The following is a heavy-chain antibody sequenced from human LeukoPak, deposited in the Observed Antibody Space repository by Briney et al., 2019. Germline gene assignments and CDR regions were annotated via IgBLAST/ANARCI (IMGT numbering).Heavy chain of an antibody. CDR2: IRNKANGGTT. CDR3: SRFYSSGWASGAFDI. D-gene: IGHD3-22*01. CDR1: GFTFSDYA. Sequence: GGSLRLSCTTSGFTFSDYAVSWVRQAPGKGLEWIGFIRNKANGGTTEYAASVKGRFTISRDDSKTIAHLQMSSLKTEETAVYYCSRFYSSGWASGAFDIWGQGTMVTVSS. J-gene: IGHJ3*02. V-gene: IGHV3-49*04.